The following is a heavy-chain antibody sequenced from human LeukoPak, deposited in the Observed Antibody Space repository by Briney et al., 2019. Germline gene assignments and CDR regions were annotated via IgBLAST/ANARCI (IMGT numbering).Heavy chain of an antibody. Sequence: GGSLRLSCAASGFTFSSYAMHWVRQAPGKGLEWVAVISYDGSNKYYADSVKGRFTISRDNSKNTLYLQMNSLRAEGTAVYYCARDLVGVVVPAAIGWFDPWGQGTLVTVSS. CDR3: ARDLVGVVVPAAIGWFDP. J-gene: IGHJ5*02. V-gene: IGHV3-30-3*01. CDR1: GFTFSSYA. CDR2: ISYDGSNK. D-gene: IGHD2-2*02.